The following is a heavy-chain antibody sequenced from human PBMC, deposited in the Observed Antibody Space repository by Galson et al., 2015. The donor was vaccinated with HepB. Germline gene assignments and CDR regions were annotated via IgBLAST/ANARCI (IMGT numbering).Heavy chain of an antibody. CDR2: IYYSGST. CDR1: GGSISSYY. CDR3: ARHSSSSRGWFDP. J-gene: IGHJ5*02. V-gene: IGHV4-59*01. D-gene: IGHD6-6*01. Sequence: SETLSLTCTVSGGSISSYYWGWIRQPPGKGLEWIGYIYYSGSTNYNPSLKSRVTISVDTSKNQISLKLSSVTAADTAVYYCARHSSSSRGWFDPWGQGTLVTVSS.